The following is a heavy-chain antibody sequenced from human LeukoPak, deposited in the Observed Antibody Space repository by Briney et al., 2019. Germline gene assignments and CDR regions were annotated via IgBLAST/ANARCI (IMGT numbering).Heavy chain of an antibody. Sequence: PSETLSLTCTVSGGPIRSSYYYWGWIRQPPGKGLEWIGYIYHSGSTYYNPSLKSRVTISVDRSKNQFSLKLSSVTAADTAVYYCARYDYGDQNYFDYWGQGTLVTVSS. CDR1: GGPIRSSYYY. V-gene: IGHV4-39*07. D-gene: IGHD4-17*01. J-gene: IGHJ4*02. CDR3: ARYDYGDQNYFDY. CDR2: IYHSGST.